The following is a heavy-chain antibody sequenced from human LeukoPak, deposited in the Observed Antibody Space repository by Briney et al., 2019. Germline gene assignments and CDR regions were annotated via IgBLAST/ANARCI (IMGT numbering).Heavy chain of an antibody. CDR2: ISGSGGGT. V-gene: IGHV3-23*01. Sequence: GGSLRLSCAASGFTFSSYAMSWVRQATGKGLEWVSAISGSGGGTYYADYVKGRFTVSRYNSKNTLYLQMNSLTAEDTAVYYCAKFRESSNWFAPWGQGSLVTVSS. CDR1: GFTFSSYA. D-gene: IGHD3-10*01. J-gene: IGHJ5*02. CDR3: AKFRESSNWFAP.